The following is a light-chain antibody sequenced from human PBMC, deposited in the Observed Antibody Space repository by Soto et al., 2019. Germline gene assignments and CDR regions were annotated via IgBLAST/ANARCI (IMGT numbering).Light chain of an antibody. Sequence: DIQMTQSPSSLSASVGDRVTITCRASQGISNYLAWYQQKPGKVPKLLIYAASALQSGVPSRSSGSGSGTYFTLPTSSLQPGDVATYDCQKYNSGSRSFGPGTKVDIK. J-gene: IGKJ3*01. CDR2: AAS. CDR1: QGISNY. CDR3: QKYNSGSRS. V-gene: IGKV1-27*01.